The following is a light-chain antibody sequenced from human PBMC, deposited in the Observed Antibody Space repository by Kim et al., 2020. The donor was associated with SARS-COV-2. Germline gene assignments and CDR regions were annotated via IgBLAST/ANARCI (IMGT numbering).Light chain of an antibody. V-gene: IGKV1-5*03. J-gene: IGKJ2*01. Sequence: SASVGDGVTITCRASQSISSWLAWYQQKPGTAPHLLIYKASTLQSGVPPRFSGSGSGTEFTLTINSLQPDDFATYFCQQFKTYPYTFGRGTKLEI. CDR2: KAS. CDR3: QQFKTYPYT. CDR1: QSISSW.